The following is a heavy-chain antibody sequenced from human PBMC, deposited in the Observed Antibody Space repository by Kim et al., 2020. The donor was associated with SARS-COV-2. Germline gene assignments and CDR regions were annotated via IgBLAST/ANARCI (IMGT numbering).Heavy chain of an antibody. CDR1: GGTFSSYA. Sequence: SVKVSCKASGGTFSSYAISWVRQAPGQGLEWMGGIIPIFGTANYAQKFQGRVTITADESTSTAYMELSSLRSEDTAEDYCARSNMAQGVPYYYGMDVWG. V-gene: IGHV1-69*13. CDR2: IIPIFGTA. J-gene: IGHJ6*02. CDR3: ARSNMAQGVPYYYGMDV. D-gene: IGHD3-10*01.